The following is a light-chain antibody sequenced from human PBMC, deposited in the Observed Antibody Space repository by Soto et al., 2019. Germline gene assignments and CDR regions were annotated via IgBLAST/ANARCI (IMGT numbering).Light chain of an antibody. CDR3: QQSHSIPRT. Sequence: DIQMTQSPSSLSASVGDRVTITCRASQSIRHYLSWYQQKPGRAPKLLIYSASTLQTGVPSRFSGSGSGTDFTLDISSLQPEDFATYYCQQSHSIPRTFALGPKVDIK. CDR2: SAS. J-gene: IGKJ3*01. V-gene: IGKV1-39*01. CDR1: QSIRHY.